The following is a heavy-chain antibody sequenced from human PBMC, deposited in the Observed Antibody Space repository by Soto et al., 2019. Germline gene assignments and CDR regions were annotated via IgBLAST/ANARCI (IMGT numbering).Heavy chain of an antibody. CDR2: IYYAGST. J-gene: IGHJ3*02. CDR3: ASRNYYGSGYDSSGYYYTGAFDI. CDR1: GGSMISYY. Sequence: PSETLSLTCTVSGGSMISYYWSWIRQPPGRGLEWIGFIYYAGSTKYNPSLNSRVTISVDTSKNQFSLKLSSVTAADTAVYYCASRNYYGSGYDSSGYYYTGAFDIWGQGTMVTVSS. V-gene: IGHV4-59*08. D-gene: IGHD3-22*01.